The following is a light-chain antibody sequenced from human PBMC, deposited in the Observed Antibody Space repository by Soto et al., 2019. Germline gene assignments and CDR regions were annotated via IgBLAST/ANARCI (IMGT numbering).Light chain of an antibody. CDR1: QSVSSY. J-gene: IGKJ4*01. V-gene: IGKV3-20*01. CDR2: GAS. Sequence: EIVLTQSPGTLSLSPGERATLSCRASQSVSSYLAWYQQKPGQAPRLLIFGASSRATGIPDRFSGSGSGTDFTLTISRLEPEDFAVYHCQQYGSSPLTFGGGTKVEIK. CDR3: QQYGSSPLT.